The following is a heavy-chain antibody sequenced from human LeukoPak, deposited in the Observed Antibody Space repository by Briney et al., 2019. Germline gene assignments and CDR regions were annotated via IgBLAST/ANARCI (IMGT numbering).Heavy chain of an antibody. CDR1: GFTFSSYS. V-gene: IGHV3-21*01. Sequence: PGGSLRLSCAASGFTFSSYSMNWVRQAPGKGLEWVSSISSSSYIYYADSVKGRFTISRDNAKNSLYLQMNSLRAEDTAVYYCARDASEDIVVVVAASGFDYWGQGTLVTVSS. CDR3: ARDASEDIVVVVAASGFDY. D-gene: IGHD2-15*01. CDR2: ISSSSYI. J-gene: IGHJ4*02.